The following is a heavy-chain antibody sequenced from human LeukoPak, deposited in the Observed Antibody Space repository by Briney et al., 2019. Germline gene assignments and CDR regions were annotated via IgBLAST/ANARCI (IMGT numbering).Heavy chain of an antibody. J-gene: IGHJ4*02. CDR1: GFIFSNYG. V-gene: IGHV3-23*01. D-gene: IGHD1-26*01. CDR3: VGASRSGYFDY. CDR2: TSGSGSST. Sequence: GGSLRLSCAASGFIFSNYGMSWVRQAPGKGLEWVSGTSGSGSSTYYADSVKGRFTISRDNSRNTVYLQMNSLRAEDTAVYYCVGASRSGYFDYWGQGTLVTVSS.